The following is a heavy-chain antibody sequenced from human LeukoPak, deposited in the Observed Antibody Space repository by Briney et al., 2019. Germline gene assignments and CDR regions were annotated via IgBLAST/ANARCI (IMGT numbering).Heavy chain of an antibody. CDR2: ISSSSDYI. Sequence: PGGSLRLSCTASGFTSGDYAMNWVRQAPGKGLEWVSSISSSSDYIYYADSVKGRFTISRDNAKNSLYLQMNSLRAEDTAVYYCARDMGYCSGNSCYFFDYWGQGTLVTVSS. CDR1: GFTSGDYA. CDR3: ARDMGYCSGNSCYFFDY. V-gene: IGHV3-21*01. D-gene: IGHD2-15*01. J-gene: IGHJ4*02.